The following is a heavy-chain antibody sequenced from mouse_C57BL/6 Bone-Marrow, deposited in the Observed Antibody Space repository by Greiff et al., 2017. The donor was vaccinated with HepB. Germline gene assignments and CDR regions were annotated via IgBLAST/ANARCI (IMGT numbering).Heavy chain of an antibody. CDR3: AGDYGRAMDY. Sequence: VQLQQSGAELARPGASVKMSCKASGYTFPSYTMHWVKQRPGQGLEWIGYINPSSGYTKYNQKFKDKATLTADKSSSTAYMQLSSLTSEDSAVYYCAGDYGRAMDYWGQGTSVTVSS. CDR1: GYTFPSYT. V-gene: IGHV1-4*01. J-gene: IGHJ4*01. D-gene: IGHD2-4*01. CDR2: INPSSGYT.